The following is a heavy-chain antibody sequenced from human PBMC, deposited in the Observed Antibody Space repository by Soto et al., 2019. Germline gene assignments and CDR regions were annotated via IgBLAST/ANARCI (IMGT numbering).Heavy chain of an antibody. J-gene: IGHJ5*02. CDR1: GFTFSSYS. CDR3: ARAAAVVVQQLENWFDP. V-gene: IGHV3-21*01. D-gene: IGHD6-13*01. Sequence: GGSLRLSCAASGFTFSSYSMNWVRQAPGKGLEWVSSISSSSSYIYYADSVKGRFTISRDNAKNSLYLQMNSLRAEDTAVYYCARAAAVVVQQLENWFDPWGQGTLVTVSS. CDR2: ISSSSSYI.